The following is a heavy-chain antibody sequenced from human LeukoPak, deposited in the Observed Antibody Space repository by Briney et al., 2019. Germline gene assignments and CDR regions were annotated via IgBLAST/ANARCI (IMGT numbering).Heavy chain of an antibody. CDR1: GFTFSDYT. CDR3: ARGPNYSFYMDV. J-gene: IGHJ6*03. V-gene: IGHV3-64*02. CDR2: ITANGGSK. Sequence: GGPLRLSCAASGFTFSDYTMHWVRLAPGKRLEYVSAITANGGSKYHADSVRARFTVSRDNSKNTLYLQMGSLRAEDTALYYCARGPNYSFYMDVWGKGTTVTVSS.